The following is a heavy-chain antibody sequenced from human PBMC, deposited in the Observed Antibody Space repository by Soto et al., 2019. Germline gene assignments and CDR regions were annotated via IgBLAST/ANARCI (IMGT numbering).Heavy chain of an antibody. J-gene: IGHJ4*02. D-gene: IGHD3-9*01. CDR1: GFTFSSYA. Sequence: EVQLLESGGGLVQPGGSLRLSCAASGFTFSSYAKSWVRQAPGKGLEWVSAISGSGGSTYYADSVKGRFTISRDNSKNTLYLQMNSLRAEDTAVYYCAKEEDDYDILTGYPYFYWGQGTLVTVSS. CDR3: AKEEDDYDILTGYPYFY. CDR2: ISGSGGST. V-gene: IGHV3-23*01.